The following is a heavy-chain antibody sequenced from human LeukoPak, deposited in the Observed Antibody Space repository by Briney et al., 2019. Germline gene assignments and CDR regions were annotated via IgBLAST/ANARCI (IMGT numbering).Heavy chain of an antibody. CDR3: ARSSTTVTTDLGYFQH. CDR2: IYYSGST. J-gene: IGHJ1*01. V-gene: IGHV4-59*08. CDR1: GGSISSYY. D-gene: IGHD4-17*01. Sequence: SETLSLTRTVSGGSISSYYWSWIRQPPGKGLEWIGYIYYSGSTNYNPSLKSRVTISVDTSKNQFSLKLSSVTAADTAVYYCARSSTTVTTDLGYFQHWGQGTLVTVSS.